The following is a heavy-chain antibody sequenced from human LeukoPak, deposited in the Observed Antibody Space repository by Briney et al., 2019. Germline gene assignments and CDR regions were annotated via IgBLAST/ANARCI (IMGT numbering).Heavy chain of an antibody. D-gene: IGHD3-22*01. Sequence: SETLSLTCTVSGGSISSYYWSWIRQPPGKGLEWIGYIYYSGSTTYNPSLKSRVIISVDTSKRRFFLKLNSVTAADTAVYYCARESNSGYYRFDFWGQGSPVTVSS. V-gene: IGHV4-59*12. CDR1: GGSISSYY. CDR3: ARESNSGYYRFDF. CDR2: IYYSGST. J-gene: IGHJ4*02.